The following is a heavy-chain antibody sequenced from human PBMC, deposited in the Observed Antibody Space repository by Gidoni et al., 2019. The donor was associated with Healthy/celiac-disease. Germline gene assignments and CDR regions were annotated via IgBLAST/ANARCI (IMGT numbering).Heavy chain of an antibody. V-gene: IGHV3-11*05. CDR3: ARSDSSSGWNY. Sequence: QVQLVESGGGLVKPGGSLRLSCAASGFTFSDYYMSWIRQAPGKGLEWVSYISSSSSYTNYADSLKGRFTISRDNAKNSLYLQMNSLRAEDTAVYYCARSDSSSGWNYWGQGTLVTVSS. CDR1: GFTFSDYY. CDR2: ISSSSSYT. D-gene: IGHD6-13*01. J-gene: IGHJ4*02.